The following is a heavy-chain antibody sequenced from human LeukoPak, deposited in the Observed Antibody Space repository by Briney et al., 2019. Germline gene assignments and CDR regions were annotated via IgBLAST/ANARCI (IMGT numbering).Heavy chain of an antibody. J-gene: IGHJ4*02. V-gene: IGHV4-39*01. CDR2: IYYSGST. CDR1: GGSISSSIYF. CDR3: ARQTRDCSSASCQIDY. D-gene: IGHD2-2*01. Sequence: RTSETLSLTCTVSGGSISSSIYFWDWVRQPPGKGLEWIGYIYYSGSTYYNPSLKSRVTISVYTSKNQFSLKLSSVTAADTAVYYCARQTRDCSSASCQIDYWGQGTLVTVSS.